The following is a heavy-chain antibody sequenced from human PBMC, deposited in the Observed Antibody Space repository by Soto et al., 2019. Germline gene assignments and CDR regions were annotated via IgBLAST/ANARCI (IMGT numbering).Heavy chain of an antibody. J-gene: IGHJ4*02. CDR3: ARASPGTVTTIPLYFDY. D-gene: IGHD4-17*01. Sequence: SETVSLTCAVYGGSFSGYYWSWIRQPPGKGLEWIGEINHSGSTNYNPSLKSRVTISVDTSKNQFSLKLSSVTAADTAVYYCARASPGTVTTIPLYFDYWGQGTLVTVSS. V-gene: IGHV4-34*01. CDR1: GGSFSGYY. CDR2: INHSGST.